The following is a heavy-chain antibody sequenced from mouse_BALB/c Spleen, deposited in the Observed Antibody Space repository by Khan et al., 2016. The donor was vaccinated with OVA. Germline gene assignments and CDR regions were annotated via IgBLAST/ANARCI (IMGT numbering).Heavy chain of an antibody. D-gene: IGHD2-10*01. CDR3: ARQPYYHYYIMDY. V-gene: IGHV2-6-1*01. J-gene: IGHJ4*01. CDR2: IWSDGST. CDR1: GFSLTNYG. Sequence: QVQLKESGPGLVAPSQSLSITCTISGFSLTNYGIHWVRQPPGKGLEWLVVIWSDGSTTYNSDLKSRPSISKDNSKSQVFLKMNSLQTDDTAMYYCARQPYYHYYIMDYWGQGTSVTVSS.